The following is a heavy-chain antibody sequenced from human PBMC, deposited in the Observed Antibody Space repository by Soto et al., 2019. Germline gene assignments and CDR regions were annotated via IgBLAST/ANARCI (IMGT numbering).Heavy chain of an antibody. CDR3: AKDFAATGTDYYYYYGMDV. J-gene: IGHJ6*02. CDR2: ISGSGGST. D-gene: IGHD1-1*01. Sequence: GGSLRLSCAASGFTFSSYAMSWVRQAPGKGLEWVSAISGSGGSTYYADSVKGRFTISRDNSKNTLYLQMNSLRAEDTAVYYCAKDFAATGTDYYYYYGMDVWGQGTTVTVSS. V-gene: IGHV3-23*01. CDR1: GFTFSSYA.